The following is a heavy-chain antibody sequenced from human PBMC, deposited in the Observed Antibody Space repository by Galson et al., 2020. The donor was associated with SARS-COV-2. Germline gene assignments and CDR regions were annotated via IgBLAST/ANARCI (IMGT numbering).Heavy chain of an antibody. CDR2: IWYDGSKK. CDR1: GFTFSSYA. D-gene: IGHD6-13*01. Sequence: QLGESLKISCAASGFTFSSYAMHWVRQAPGKGLEWVAVIWYDGSKKYYGDSVEGRFTISRDNSKNTLYLQVDNLGAEDTAVYYCAREAEVTSAGNSLDYWGRGTLVTVSS. V-gene: IGHV3-33*08. J-gene: IGHJ4*02. CDR3: AREAEVTSAGNSLDY.